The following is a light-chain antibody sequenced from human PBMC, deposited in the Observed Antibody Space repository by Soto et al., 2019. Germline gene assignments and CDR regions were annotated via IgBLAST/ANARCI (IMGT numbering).Light chain of an antibody. CDR3: QQYSNWPIT. CDR1: QSVSSN. V-gene: IGKV3D-15*01. J-gene: IGKJ5*01. Sequence: ELVMTQSPATLSVSPGERATLSCRASQSVSSNLAWYQQKPGQAPRLLIYGASTRVTDIPARFSGNGSGTEFTLTISSLQSEDFAVYYCQQYSNWPITFGQGTRLEIK. CDR2: GAS.